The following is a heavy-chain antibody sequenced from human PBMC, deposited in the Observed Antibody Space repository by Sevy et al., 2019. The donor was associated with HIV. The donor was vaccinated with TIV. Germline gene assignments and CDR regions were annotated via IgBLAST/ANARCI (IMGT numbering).Heavy chain of an antibody. CDR1: GFTFSSYS. CDR2: ISSSSSYI. D-gene: IGHD3-22*01. Sequence: GGSLRLSCAASGFTFSSYSMNWVRQAPGMGLEWVSSISSSSSYIYYADSVKGRFTISRDNAKNSLYLQMNSLRAEDTAVYYCARGALYYYDSSGYSEFDYWGHGTLVTVSS. J-gene: IGHJ4*01. CDR3: ARGALYYYDSSGYSEFDY. V-gene: IGHV3-21*01.